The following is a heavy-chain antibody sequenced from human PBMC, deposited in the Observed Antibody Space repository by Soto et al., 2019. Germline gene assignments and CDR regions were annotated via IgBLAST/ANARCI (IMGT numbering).Heavy chain of an antibody. CDR3: ARVNRGAFDH. CDR2: IFYTGST. CDR1: GGSIHDYY. Sequence: QVQLQESGPGLVKPSQTLSLTCTVSGGSIHDYYWVWIRQPPGKGLEWIGSIFYTGSTDYNPSLKSRVTLSLATSKNQFSLNLSSVTAADTAVYYCARVNRGAFDHCGQGALVTVSS. V-gene: IGHV4-59*01. J-gene: IGHJ4*02.